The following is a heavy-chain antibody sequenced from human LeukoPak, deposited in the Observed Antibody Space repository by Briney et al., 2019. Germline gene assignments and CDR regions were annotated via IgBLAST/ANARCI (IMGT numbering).Heavy chain of an antibody. Sequence: GRSLRLSCAASGLIFSTYGMHWVSQAPGKGLEWVAVIGNDGINKYYGDSVKGRFSISRDNSNNTLYLHMNSLRPEDTAVYFCAKGRRGSSYVHYFDSWGQGVLVTVSS. CDR3: AKGRRGSSYVHYFDS. J-gene: IGHJ4*02. CDR2: IGNDGINK. D-gene: IGHD5-18*01. V-gene: IGHV3-30*18. CDR1: GLIFSTYG.